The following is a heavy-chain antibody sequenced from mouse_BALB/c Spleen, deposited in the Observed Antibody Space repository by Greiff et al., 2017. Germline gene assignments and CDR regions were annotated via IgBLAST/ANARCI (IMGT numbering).Heavy chain of an antibody. V-gene: IGHV1S137*01. CDR3: ARISMITPEGYYAMDY. J-gene: IGHJ4*01. D-gene: IGHD2-4*01. CDR2: ISTYYGNT. Sequence: VVRPGVSVKISCKGSGYTFTDYAMHWVKQSHSKSLEWIGVISTYYGNTNYNQKFKGKATMTVDKSSSTAYMELARLTSADSAIYYCARISMITPEGYYAMDYWGQGTSVTVSS. CDR1: GYTFTDYA.